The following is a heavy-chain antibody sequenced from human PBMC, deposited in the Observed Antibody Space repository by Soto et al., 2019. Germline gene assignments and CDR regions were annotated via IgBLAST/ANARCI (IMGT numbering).Heavy chain of an antibody. Sequence: EVQLLESGGGSVQPGGSLRLSCAASGFTFNNYAMHWVRRPPGKGLEWVSSISHRGATPSYADSVKGRFSISRDSLAGTLYLQMNSLRAEYTALYYCAKGRGQNWNVDYWGQGTLVTVSP. V-gene: IGHV3-23*01. CDR3: AKGRGQNWNVDY. J-gene: IGHJ4*02. D-gene: IGHD1-1*01. CDR2: ISHRGATP. CDR1: GFTFNNYA.